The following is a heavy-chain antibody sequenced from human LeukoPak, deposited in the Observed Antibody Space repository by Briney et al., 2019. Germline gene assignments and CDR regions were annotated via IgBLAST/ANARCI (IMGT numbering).Heavy chain of an antibody. CDR3: ARGTYRSSSPSIGMPYYLDY. Sequence: KPGGSLRLSCAASGFTFTRYSMNWVRQAPGKGLEWVSSISSSGSYIFYAQSVEGRFIISRDNAKNSHYLQMNSLRVDDTAVYFCARGTYRSSSPSIGMPYYLDYWGQGILVTVSS. CDR1: GFTFTRYS. CDR2: ISSSGSYI. V-gene: IGHV3-21*01. J-gene: IGHJ4*02. D-gene: IGHD6-6*01.